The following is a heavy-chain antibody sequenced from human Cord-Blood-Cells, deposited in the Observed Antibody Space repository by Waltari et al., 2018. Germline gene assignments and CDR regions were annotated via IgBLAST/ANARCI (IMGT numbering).Heavy chain of an antibody. CDR1: GYTFTSYD. CDR3: ARGRAARHYYYYYMDV. V-gene: IGHV1-8*03. D-gene: IGHD6-6*01. Sequence: QVQLVQSGAAVKKPGASVKVSCKASGYTFTSYDINWVRQATGQGLEWMGWMNPNSGNTGYAQKFQGRVTITRNTSISTAYMELSSLRSEDTAVYYCARGRAARHYYYYYMDVWGKGTTVTVSS. J-gene: IGHJ6*03. CDR2: MNPNSGNT.